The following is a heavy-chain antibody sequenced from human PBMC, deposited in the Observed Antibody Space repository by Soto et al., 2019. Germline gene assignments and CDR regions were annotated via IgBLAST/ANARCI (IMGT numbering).Heavy chain of an antibody. CDR3: TTDTGIVVVTARNY. Sequence: EVQLVESGGGLVQPGGSLRLSCAASGFTFSNAWMSWVRQAPGKGLEWVGRIKSKTDGGTTDYAAPVKGRFTISRDDSKNTLYLQMNSLKTEDTAVYYCTTDTGIVVVTARNYWGQGTLVTVSS. D-gene: IGHD2-21*02. CDR1: GFTFSNAW. CDR2: IKSKTDGGTT. V-gene: IGHV3-15*01. J-gene: IGHJ4*02.